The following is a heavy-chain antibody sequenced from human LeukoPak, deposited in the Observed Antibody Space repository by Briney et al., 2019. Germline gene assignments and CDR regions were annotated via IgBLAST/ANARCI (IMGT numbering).Heavy chain of an antibody. V-gene: IGHV3-53*01. CDR3: ARERDYDTYFDY. Sequence: GGSLRLSCAVSGFSASANHVAWVRQAPGKGLEWVSVRQPGNVSYYGDSVKGRFTTSIDSSKNTLYLQMNSLTSEDTALYYCARERDYDTYFDYWGQGPPVIVSS. CDR2: RQPGNVS. CDR1: GFSASANH. D-gene: IGHD3-22*01. J-gene: IGHJ4*02.